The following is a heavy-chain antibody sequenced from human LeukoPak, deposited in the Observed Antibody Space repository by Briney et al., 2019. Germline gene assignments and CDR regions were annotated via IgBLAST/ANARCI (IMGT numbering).Heavy chain of an antibody. CDR1: GGSFSGYY. Sequence: SETLSLTCAVYGGSFSGYYWSWIRQPPGKGLEWIGEINHSGGTNYNPSLKSRVTISVDTSKNQFSLKLSSVTAADTAVYYCARGTPGLRPGRVWYYYYGMDVWGQGTTVTVSS. V-gene: IGHV4-34*01. J-gene: IGHJ6*02. CDR3: ARGTPGLRPGRVWYYYYGMDV. D-gene: IGHD4-17*01. CDR2: INHSGGT.